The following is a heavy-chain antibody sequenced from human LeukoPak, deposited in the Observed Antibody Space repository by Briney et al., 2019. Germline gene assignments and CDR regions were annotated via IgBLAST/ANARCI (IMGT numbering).Heavy chain of an antibody. CDR1: GFTFSSYG. V-gene: IGHV3-30*02. D-gene: IGHD2-2*02. CDR3: AKHRYCSSTSCYRVMDV. CDR2: IRYDGSNK. J-gene: IGHJ6*04. Sequence: PGGSLRLSCAASGFTFSSYGMHWVRQAPGKGLEGVAFIRYDGSNKYYADSVKGRFTISRDNSKNTLYLQMNSLRAEDTAVYYCAKHRYCSSTSCYRVMDVWGKGTTVTVSS.